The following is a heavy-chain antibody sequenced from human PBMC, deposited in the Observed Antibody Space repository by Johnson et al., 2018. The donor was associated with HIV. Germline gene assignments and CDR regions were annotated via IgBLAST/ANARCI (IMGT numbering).Heavy chain of an antibody. Sequence: QVQLVESGGCVVRPGGSLRLSCAASGFTFSSYAMHWVRQAPGKGLEWVAVISYDGSNKYYADSVKGRFTISRDNSKNSLYLQMNSLRAEDTALYHCARSLKWELGLPDWDAFDIWGQGTMVTVSS. CDR1: GFTFSSYA. D-gene: IGHD1-26*01. J-gene: IGHJ3*02. CDR2: ISYDGSNK. V-gene: IGHV3-30-3*01. CDR3: ARSLKWELGLPDWDAFDI.